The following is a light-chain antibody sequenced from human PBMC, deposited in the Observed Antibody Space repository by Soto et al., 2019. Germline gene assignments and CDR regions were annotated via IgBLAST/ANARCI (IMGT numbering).Light chain of an antibody. Sequence: HSALTQPASVSGSPGQSITISCTGTSSDVGGYNYVSWYQQHPGKAPKLMIYDVSNRPSGVSNRFSGSKSGNTASLTISGLQAEDEAEYYCSSYTSSSTLLYVFGTGTKVTVL. V-gene: IGLV2-14*01. CDR2: DVS. CDR3: SSYTSSSTLLYV. J-gene: IGLJ1*01. CDR1: SSDVGGYNY.